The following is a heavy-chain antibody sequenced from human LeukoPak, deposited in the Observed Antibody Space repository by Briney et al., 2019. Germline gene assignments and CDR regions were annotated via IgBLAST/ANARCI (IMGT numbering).Heavy chain of an antibody. CDR3: AKDGSSFDWFQGVHDAFDY. Sequence: GGSLRLSCAASGFTFSSYGMHWVRQAPGKGLEWVAVIWYDGSNKYYADSVKGRFTISGDNSKNTLYLQMNSLRAEDTAVYYCAKDGSSFDWFQGVHDAFDYWGQGTLVTVSS. J-gene: IGHJ4*02. D-gene: IGHD3-9*01. V-gene: IGHV3-33*06. CDR1: GFTFSSYG. CDR2: IWYDGSNK.